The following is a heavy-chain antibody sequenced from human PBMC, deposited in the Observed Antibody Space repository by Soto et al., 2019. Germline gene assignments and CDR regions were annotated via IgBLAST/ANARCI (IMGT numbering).Heavy chain of an antibody. Sequence: GSLRLSCAASGFTFSSYAMTWVRQAPGKGLEWVSAISGSGGSTHYADSVKGRFTISRDNSKNTLYLQMNSLRADDTAVYYRAKAVAGYDYWGQGTLVTVSS. V-gene: IGHV3-23*01. D-gene: IGHD6-19*01. J-gene: IGHJ4*02. CDR3: AKAVAGYDY. CDR1: GFTFSSYA. CDR2: ISGSGGST.